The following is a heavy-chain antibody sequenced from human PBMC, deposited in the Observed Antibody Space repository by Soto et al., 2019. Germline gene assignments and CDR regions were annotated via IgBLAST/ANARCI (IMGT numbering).Heavy chain of an antibody. J-gene: IGHJ6*02. CDR2: IIPIFGTA. CDR3: ARETDGSSWMDYYYGMDV. CDR1: GGTFSSYA. D-gene: IGHD6-6*01. Sequence: XVKVSCTSSGGTFSSYAISWVRQAPGQLLEWMGGIIPIFGTANYAQKFQGRVTITADESTSTAYMELSSLRSEDTAVYYCARETDGSSWMDYYYGMDVWGQGTTVTVSS. V-gene: IGHV1-69*13.